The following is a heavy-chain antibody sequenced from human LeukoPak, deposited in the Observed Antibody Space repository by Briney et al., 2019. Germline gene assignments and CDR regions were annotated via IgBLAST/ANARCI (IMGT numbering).Heavy chain of an antibody. CDR3: ARHGGLVDSDY. CDR1: GFTFSSYS. Sequence: GGSLRLSCAASGFTFSSYSMNWVRQAPGKGLEWVSYISSSSSTIYYADSVKGRFTISRDNAKNSLYLQMNSLRAEDTAVYYCARHGGLVDSDYWGQGTLVTVSS. CDR2: ISSSSSTI. J-gene: IGHJ4*02. D-gene: IGHD1-26*01. V-gene: IGHV3-48*01.